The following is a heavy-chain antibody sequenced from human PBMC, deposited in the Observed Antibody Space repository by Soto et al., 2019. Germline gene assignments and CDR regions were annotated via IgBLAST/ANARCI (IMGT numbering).Heavy chain of an antibody. CDR1: GFTFSSYS. D-gene: IGHD3-9*01. J-gene: IGHJ6*02. V-gene: IGHV3-21*01. CDR2: ISSSSSYI. CDR3: ARDLWTLVGYYYYGMDV. Sequence: GGSLRLSCAASGFTFSSYSMNWVRQAPGKGLEWVSSISSSSSYIYYADSVKGRFTISRANAKNSLYLQMNSLRAADTAVYYCARDLWTLVGYYYYGMDVWGQGTTVTVSS.